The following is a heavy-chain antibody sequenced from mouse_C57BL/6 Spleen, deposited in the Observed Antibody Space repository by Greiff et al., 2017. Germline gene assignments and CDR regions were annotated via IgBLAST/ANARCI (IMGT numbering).Heavy chain of an antibody. D-gene: IGHD1-1*01. CDR1: GYAFSSSW. J-gene: IGHJ2*01. V-gene: IGHV1-82*01. Sequence: VQLVESGPELVKPGASVKISCKASGYAFSSSWMNWVKQRPGKGLEWIGRIYPGDGDTNYNGKFKGKATLTADKSSSTAYMQLSSLTSEDSAVYFCARSFTTVVEGDYWGQGTTLTVSS. CDR3: ARSFTTVVEGDY. CDR2: IYPGDGDT.